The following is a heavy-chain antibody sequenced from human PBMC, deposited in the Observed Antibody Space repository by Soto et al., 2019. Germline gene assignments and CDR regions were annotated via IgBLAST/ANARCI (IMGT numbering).Heavy chain of an antibody. CDR3: ATGGITGYYFDY. CDR1: GFTFSSYA. J-gene: IGHJ4*02. D-gene: IGHD1-20*01. V-gene: IGHV3-30-3*01. CDR2: ISYDGSNK. Sequence: QVQLVEAGGGVVQPGRSLRLSCAASGFTFSSYAMHWVRQAPGKGLEWVAVISYDGSNKYYADSVKGRFTISRDNSKNTLYLQMNSLRAEDTAVYYCATGGITGYYFDYWGQGTLVTVSS.